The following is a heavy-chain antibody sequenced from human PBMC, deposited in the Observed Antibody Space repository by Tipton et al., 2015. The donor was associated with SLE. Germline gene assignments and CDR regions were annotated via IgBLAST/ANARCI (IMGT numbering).Heavy chain of an antibody. J-gene: IGHJ1*01. CDR3: AKDWGTGDVYYFQH. V-gene: IGHV4-59*01. CDR1: GGSMSSYY. CDR2: IYYSESNTEST. D-gene: IGHD2-8*02. Sequence: TLSLTCTVSGGSMSSYYWSWIRQSPGRGLEWIAYIYYSESNTESTNYNPSLKSRLTISGDTSKNQFSLKLTSVTAEDTAVYYCAKDWGTGDVYYFQHWGQGTLVTVSS.